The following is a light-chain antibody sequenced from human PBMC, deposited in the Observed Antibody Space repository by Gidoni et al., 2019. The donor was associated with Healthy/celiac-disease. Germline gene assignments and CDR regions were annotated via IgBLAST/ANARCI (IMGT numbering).Light chain of an antibody. CDR3: QHRSNWPPEAT. V-gene: IGKV3-11*01. J-gene: IGKJ1*01. CDR1: QSVSSY. CDR2: DAS. Sequence: ELVVTQSPATLSLSPGERATLSCRASQSVSSYLAWSQQKPGQAPKLLIYDASNRATGLPARCSGSGSGTEFSIPITSRVPADFAVYYCQHRSNWPPEATFGQGTKVEIK.